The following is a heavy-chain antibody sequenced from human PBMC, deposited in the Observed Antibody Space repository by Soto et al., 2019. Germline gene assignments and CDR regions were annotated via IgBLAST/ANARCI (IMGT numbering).Heavy chain of an antibody. Sequence: EVQLLESGGGLVQPGGSLRLSCAASGFTFSNYAMSWVRQAPGKGLEWVSGIGGRATSAYYADSVKGRFAISRDSSYNTLFLQLNSLRAEDTAVYYCAKSRYSDSSGAFYDFWGQGTLVSVSS. D-gene: IGHD3-22*01. CDR3: AKSRYSDSSGAFYDF. CDR1: GFTFSNYA. CDR2: IGGRATSA. J-gene: IGHJ4*02. V-gene: IGHV3-23*01.